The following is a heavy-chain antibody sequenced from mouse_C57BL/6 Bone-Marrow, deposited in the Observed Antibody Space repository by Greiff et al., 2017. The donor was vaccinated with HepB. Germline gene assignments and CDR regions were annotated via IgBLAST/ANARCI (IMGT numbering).Heavy chain of an antibody. D-gene: IGHD4-1*01. J-gene: IGHJ4*01. CDR2: IWRGGST. Sequence: QVQLQQSGPGLVQPSQSLSITCTVSGFSLTSYGVHWVRQSPGKGLEWLGVIWRGGSTDYNAAFMSRLSITKDNSKSQVFFKMNSLQADDTAIYYCAKKGLGRDYYAMDYWGQGTSVTVSS. CDR3: AKKGLGRDYYAMDY. V-gene: IGHV2-5*01. CDR1: GFSLTSYG.